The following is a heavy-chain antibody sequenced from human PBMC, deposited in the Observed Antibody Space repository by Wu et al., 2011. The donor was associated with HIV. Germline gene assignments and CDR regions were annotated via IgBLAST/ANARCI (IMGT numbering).Heavy chain of an antibody. Sequence: QVQLVQSGAEVKKPGASVKVSCKASGYTFTSYGISWVRQAPGQGLEWMGWINTYNGNTNYAQNLQGRVTMTTDTSTSTAYMELRSLRSDDTAVYYCARVDSPDYGSGSWNGMDVWGPKGPRVTVSS. CDR2: INTYNGNT. CDR1: GYTFTSYG. CDR3: ARVDSPDYGSGSWNGMDV. D-gene: IGHD3-10*01. V-gene: IGHV1-18*01. J-gene: IGHJ6*01.